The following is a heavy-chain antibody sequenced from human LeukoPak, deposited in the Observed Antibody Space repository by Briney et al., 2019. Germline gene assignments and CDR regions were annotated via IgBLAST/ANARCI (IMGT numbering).Heavy chain of an antibody. CDR1: GGSISTYY. Sequence: SETLSLTCTASGGSISTYYWSWIRQPPGKGLEWVAYIYYSGSTNYNPALKRRVTTTVGTSTNNSPLMLSSMTAADTAVYYCARHREGYGYGDYGSHYYGMDVWGQGTTVTVSS. J-gene: IGHJ6*02. CDR2: IYYSGST. V-gene: IGHV4-59*08. D-gene: IGHD4-17*01. CDR3: ARHREGYGYGDYGSHYYGMDV.